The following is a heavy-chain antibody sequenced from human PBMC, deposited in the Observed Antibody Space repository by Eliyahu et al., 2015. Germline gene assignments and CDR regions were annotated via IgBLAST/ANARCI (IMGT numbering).Heavy chain of an antibody. CDR2: ISDSGSHT. CDR3: AKSSLPHGNIFDY. D-gene: IGHD2/OR15-2a*01. J-gene: IGHJ4*02. CDR1: GFTXNSYA. V-gene: IGHV3-23*04. Sequence: EVQLAESGGGLVQPGGSLXLSCXVXGFTXNSYAMSWVRQAPGKGLEWVSAISDSGSHTYYADSVKGRFTISRDNSKNTLYLQMNSLRAEDTAIYYCAKSSLPHGNIFDYWGQGTLVTVSS.